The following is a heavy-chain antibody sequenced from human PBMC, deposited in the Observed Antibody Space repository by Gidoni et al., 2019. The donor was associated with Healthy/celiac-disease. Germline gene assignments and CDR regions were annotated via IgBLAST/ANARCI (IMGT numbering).Heavy chain of an antibody. Sequence: QVQLQESGPGLVKPSETLSLTCTASGGSIRSYYWSWVRQPPGQGLEWIGYCYYSGSTNYNPSLKSRVTISVDTSKNQFSLKLSSVTAADTAVYYCARQMVAYCGGDCSYFDYWGQGTLVTVSS. CDR3: ARQMVAYCGGDCSYFDY. V-gene: IGHV4-59*08. D-gene: IGHD2-21*02. CDR1: GGSIRSYY. CDR2: CYYSGST. J-gene: IGHJ4*02.